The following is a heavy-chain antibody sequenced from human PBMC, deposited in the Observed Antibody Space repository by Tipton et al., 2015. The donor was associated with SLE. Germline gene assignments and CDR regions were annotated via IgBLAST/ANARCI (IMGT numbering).Heavy chain of an antibody. CDR2: IYRSGST. CDR3: ARVHDYSNYDEGGHFCSGMVG. Sequence: TLSLTCTVSGDSISSNNWWSWVRQPPGKGLEWIGEIYRSGSTSYNPSLKSRLTMSVDKSKNQFSQKLISVTAADTAVYYCARVHDYSNYDEGGHFCSGMVGWGQGGTVPVSS. V-gene: IGHV4-4*02. CDR1: GDSISSNNW. D-gene: IGHD4-11*01. J-gene: IGHJ6*02.